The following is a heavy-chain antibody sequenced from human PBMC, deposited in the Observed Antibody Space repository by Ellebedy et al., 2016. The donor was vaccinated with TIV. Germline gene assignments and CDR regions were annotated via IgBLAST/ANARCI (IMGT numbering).Heavy chain of an antibody. J-gene: IGHJ3*02. D-gene: IGHD2-2*01. CDR2: IYSSGTT. CDR1: GGSINNRY. Sequence: MPSETLSLTCTVSGGSINNRYWSWIRQVAGKGLEWIGRIYSSGTTNYNPSLNSRVTMSVDTSKNQFSLRLTSVTAAETAIYYCARWFDASDNDAFDIWGQGRVVIVSS. CDR3: ARWFDASDNDAFDI. V-gene: IGHV4-4*07.